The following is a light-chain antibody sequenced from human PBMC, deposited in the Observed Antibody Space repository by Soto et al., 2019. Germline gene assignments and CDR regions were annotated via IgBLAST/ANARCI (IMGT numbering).Light chain of an antibody. CDR2: DTT. CDR1: PRAVTTGHY. CDR3: LLSYNGPYV. J-gene: IGLJ1*01. V-gene: IGLV7-46*01. Sequence: QAVVTPEPSLTVSPGGTGTLTCGSSPRAVTTGHYPYRFQQKPGQAPRTLIYDTTNRHTWTPARFSGSLLGGKDALTLSGAQPEDEAEYYCLLSYNGPYVFGTGTKVTVL.